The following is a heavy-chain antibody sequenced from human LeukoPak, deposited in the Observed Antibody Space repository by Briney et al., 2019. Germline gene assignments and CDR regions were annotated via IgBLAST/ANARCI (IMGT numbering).Heavy chain of an antibody. V-gene: IGHV1-2*02. CDR3: ARGPDFSSGWYWGELDY. D-gene: IGHD6-19*01. J-gene: IGHJ4*02. CDR2: INPNSGGT. Sequence: GASVKVSCKASGYTFTGYYMHWVRQAPGQGLEWMGWINPNSGGTNYAQKFQGRVTMTRDTSISTAYMELSRLRSDDTAVYYCARGPDFSSGWYWGELDYWGQGTLVTVSS. CDR1: GYTFTGYY.